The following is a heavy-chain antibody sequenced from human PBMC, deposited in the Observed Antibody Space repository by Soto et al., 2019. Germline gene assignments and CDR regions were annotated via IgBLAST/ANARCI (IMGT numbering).Heavy chain of an antibody. J-gene: IGHJ6*02. D-gene: IGHD4-4*01. CDR1: GGSISSYY. CDR3: ARDGLDMTTVTTPYYYYSGIDV. CDR2: IYYSGST. Sequence: SETLSLTCTVSGGSISSYYWSWIRQPPGKGLEWIGYIYYSGSTNYNPSLKSRVTISVDTSKNQFSLKLSSVTAADTAVYYCARDGLDMTTVTTPYYYYSGIDVWGQGTTGTVSS. V-gene: IGHV4-59*01.